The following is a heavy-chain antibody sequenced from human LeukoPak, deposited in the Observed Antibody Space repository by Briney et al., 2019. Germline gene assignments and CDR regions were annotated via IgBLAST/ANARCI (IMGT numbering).Heavy chain of an antibody. J-gene: IGHJ4*02. Sequence: HPGGSLRLSCAASGFTVSSNYMSWVRQAPGKGLEWVSVIYSGGSTYYADSAKGRFTISRDNSKNTLYLQMNSLRAEDTAVYYCARDLSITMVRGVQFGGQGTLVTVSS. V-gene: IGHV3-66*01. CDR3: ARDLSITMVRGVQF. CDR1: GFTVSSNY. CDR2: IYSGGST. D-gene: IGHD3-10*01.